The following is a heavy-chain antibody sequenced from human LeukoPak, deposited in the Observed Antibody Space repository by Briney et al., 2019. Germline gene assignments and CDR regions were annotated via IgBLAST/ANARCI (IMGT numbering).Heavy chain of an antibody. CDR1: GGSISSYY. J-gene: IGHJ5*02. V-gene: IGHV4-59*01. CDR2: IYYSGST. CDR3: AGELSFGLDP. D-gene: IGHD1-26*01. Sequence: SETLSLTCTVSGGSISSYYWSWIRQPPGKGLEWIGYIYYSGSTNYNPSLKSRVTISVDTSKNQFSLKLSSVTAADTAVYYCAGELSFGLDPWGQGTLVTVSS.